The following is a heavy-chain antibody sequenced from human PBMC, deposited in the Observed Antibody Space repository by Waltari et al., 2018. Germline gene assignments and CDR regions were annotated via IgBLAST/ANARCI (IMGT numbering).Heavy chain of an antibody. CDR1: GYTFTSYA. CDR2: INAGNGNT. V-gene: IGHV1-3*01. D-gene: IGHD6-19*01. Sequence: QVQLVQSGAEVKKPGASVKVSCKASGYTFTSYAMHWVRQAPGQRLEWMGWINAGNGNTKYSQKFQGRVTITRDTSASTAYMELSSLRSEDTAVYYCARGEMAVAGTDMYAFDIWGQGTMVTVSS. CDR3: ARGEMAVAGTDMYAFDI. J-gene: IGHJ3*02.